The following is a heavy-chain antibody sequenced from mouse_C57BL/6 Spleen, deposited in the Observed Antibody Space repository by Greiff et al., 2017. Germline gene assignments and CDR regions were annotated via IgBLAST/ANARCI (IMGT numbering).Heavy chain of an antibody. J-gene: IGHJ3*01. Sequence: QVQLQQSGAELARPGASVKMSCKASGYTFTSYTMHWVKQRPGQGLEWIGNINPSSGYTKYNQKFKDKATLTADKSSSTAYMQLSSLTSEDSAVYYCARIVEESGYADWGKGTLVTVA. V-gene: IGHV1-4*01. CDR2: INPSSGYT. CDR1: GYTFTSYT. CDR3: ARIVEESGYAD. D-gene: IGHD1-1*01.